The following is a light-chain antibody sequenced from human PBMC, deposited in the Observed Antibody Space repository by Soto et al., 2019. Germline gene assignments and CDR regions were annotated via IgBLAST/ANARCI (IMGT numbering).Light chain of an antibody. J-gene: IGLJ1*01. CDR2: TDN. Sequence: QSVLTQPPSVSTTPGQKVTISCSGSSSNIGINTVNWYQQLPGTAPKVLIYTDNERPSGVPDRFSGSKSGTSASLAINGLQSGDEADYYCGAWDESLNGYVFGTGTKVTVL. CDR3: GAWDESLNGYV. CDR1: SSNIGINT. V-gene: IGLV1-44*01.